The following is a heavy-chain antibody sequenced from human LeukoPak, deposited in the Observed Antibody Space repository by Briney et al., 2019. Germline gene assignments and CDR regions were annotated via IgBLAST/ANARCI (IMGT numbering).Heavy chain of an antibody. D-gene: IGHD3-22*01. CDR1: GFIYDNYA. CDR3: AKLGDYFDSSGDF. V-gene: IGHV3-33*06. CDR2: IWYDGNNK. Sequence: GGSLRLSCVVSGFIYDNYAMSWVRQAPGKGLEWVAVIWYDGNNKYYADYVKGRFTISRDNSKNTVFLQMNSLRAEDTAVYYCAKLGDYFDSSGDFWGQGTLVTVSS. J-gene: IGHJ4*02.